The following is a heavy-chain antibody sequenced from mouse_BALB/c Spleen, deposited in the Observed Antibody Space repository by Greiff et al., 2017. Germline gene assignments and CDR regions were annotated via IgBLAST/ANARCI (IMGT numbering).Heavy chain of an antibody. V-gene: IGHV1-4*02. CDR3: ARWEYDEGRNYFDY. CDR1: GYTFTSYT. Sequence: QVQLKESAAELARPGASVKMSCKASGYTFTSYTMHWVNQRPGQGLEWIGYINPSSGYTEYNQKFKDKTTLTADKSSSTAYMQLSSLTSEDSAVYYCARWEYDEGRNYFDYWGQGTTLTVSS. CDR2: INPSSGYT. D-gene: IGHD2-14*01. J-gene: IGHJ2*01.